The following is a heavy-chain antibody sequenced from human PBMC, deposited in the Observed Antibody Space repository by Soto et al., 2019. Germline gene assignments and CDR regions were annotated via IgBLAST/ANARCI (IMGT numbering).Heavy chain of an antibody. D-gene: IGHD6-13*01. J-gene: IGHJ2*01. Sequence: SQTLSLTCAIPGDSVSSNSAAWNWIRQSPSRGLEWLGRTFYRPKWYNDYAVSVKSRITINPDTSKNQFSLQLNSVTPEDTAVYYCARSQAAADLGGIWYFDLWGRGTLVTVSS. V-gene: IGHV6-1*01. CDR1: GDSVSSNSAA. CDR3: ARSQAAADLGGIWYFDL. CDR2: TFYRPKWYN.